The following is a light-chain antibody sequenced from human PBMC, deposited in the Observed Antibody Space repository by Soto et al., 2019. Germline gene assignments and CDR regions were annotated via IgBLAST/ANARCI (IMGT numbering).Light chain of an antibody. V-gene: IGLV2-8*01. Sequence: QSALTQPPSASGSPGQSVTISCTGTSSDGGGYNYVSWYQQHPGKAPKLMIYEVSKRPSGVPDRFSGSKSGSTASLTVSGLQAEDEADYYCSSYAGSNNHVVFGGGTKLTVL. CDR1: SSDGGGYNY. CDR2: EVS. CDR3: SSYAGSNNHVV. J-gene: IGLJ2*01.